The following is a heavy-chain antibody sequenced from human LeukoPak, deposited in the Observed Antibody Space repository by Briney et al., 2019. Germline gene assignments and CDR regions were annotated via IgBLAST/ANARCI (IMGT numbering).Heavy chain of an antibody. Sequence: PSGTLSLTCAVSGNSISNSNWWNWVRQPPGKGLEWIGEIFHSGTTKYNPSLKSRVTISVDNSNNQFSLKLSSVTAADTAVYYCASGLWASFYDNLGANDSIVVMDVWGKGTTVTVSS. V-gene: IGHV4-4*02. CDR3: ASGLWASFYDNLGANDSIVVMDV. D-gene: IGHD3-22*01. CDR2: IFHSGTT. CDR1: GNSISNSNW. J-gene: IGHJ6*03.